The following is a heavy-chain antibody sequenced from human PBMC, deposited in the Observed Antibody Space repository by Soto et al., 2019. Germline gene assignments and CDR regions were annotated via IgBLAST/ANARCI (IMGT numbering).Heavy chain of an antibody. V-gene: IGHV4-39*01. CDR1: GGSISSSNYY. Sequence: SETLSLTCTVSGGSISSSNYYWGWIRQPPGKGLEWIGSIYYTGNTYYNPSLKSRVTISVDTSKNQFSLKLSSVTAADTAVYYFASKDDFVDYGDYWGQGTLVT. D-gene: IGHD2-21*02. J-gene: IGHJ4*02. CDR2: IYYTGNT. CDR3: ASKDDFVDYGDY.